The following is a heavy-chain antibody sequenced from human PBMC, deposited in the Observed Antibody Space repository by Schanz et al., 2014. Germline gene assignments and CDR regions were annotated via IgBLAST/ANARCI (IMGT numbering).Heavy chain of an antibody. Sequence: VQLVESGGGLVQPGESLRLSCAVSGFSFSSYSMSWVRQAPGKGLEWISYITTSTSYTNYADSVKGRFTISRDNAKKSLFLQMNSLRAEDTAVYYCARGYSNIWSPMAYWGQGTLVTVSS. CDR3: ARGYSNIWSPMAY. D-gene: IGHD6-13*01. J-gene: IGHJ4*02. CDR1: GFSFSSYS. CDR2: ITTSTSYT. V-gene: IGHV3-11*06.